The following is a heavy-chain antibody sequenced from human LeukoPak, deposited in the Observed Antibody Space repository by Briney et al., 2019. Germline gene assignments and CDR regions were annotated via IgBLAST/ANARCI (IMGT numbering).Heavy chain of an antibody. V-gene: IGHV1-2*02. CDR2: INPNSGGT. J-gene: IGHJ4*02. Sequence: ASVKVSCKASGYTFTDYYMHWVRQAPGQGLEWMGWINPNSGGTNYAQKFQGRVTMTRDTSISTAYMELSRLRSDDTAVYYCARDRRPYYYDSSGYLDWGQGTLVTVSS. CDR1: GYTFTDYY. CDR3: ARDRRPYYYDSSGYLD. D-gene: IGHD3-22*01.